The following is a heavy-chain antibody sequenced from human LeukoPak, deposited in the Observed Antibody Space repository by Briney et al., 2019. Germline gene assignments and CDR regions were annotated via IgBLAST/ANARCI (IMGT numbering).Heavy chain of an antibody. CDR2: ISGSGETT. J-gene: IGHJ4*02. CDR3: AKRGYTYGGHFDY. V-gene: IGHV3-23*01. CDR1: GFTFSSFH. Sequence: GGSLRLSCEASGFTFSSFHMSWVRQAPGKGLEWVSAISGSGETTYYADTVKGRFTVSRDNSKNTLYVQMDSLRAEDTAVYYCAKRGYTYGGHFDYWGQGALVTVSS. D-gene: IGHD5-18*01.